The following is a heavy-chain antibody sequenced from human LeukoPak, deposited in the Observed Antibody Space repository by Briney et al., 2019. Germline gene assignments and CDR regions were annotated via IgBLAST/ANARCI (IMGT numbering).Heavy chain of an antibody. CDR1: GYTFTSYG. Sequence: ASVKVSCKASGYTFTSYGISWVRQPPGQGLEGMGLISAYNGKTNYAQKLQDRVTMTQDPSTSTAYLELRSLKYDDTAVYYCARILARTKPSSSWYERKPSHFDYWGQGTLVTVSS. CDR2: ISAYNGKT. CDR3: ARILARTKPSSSWYERKPSHFDY. V-gene: IGHV1-18*01. D-gene: IGHD6-13*01. J-gene: IGHJ4*02.